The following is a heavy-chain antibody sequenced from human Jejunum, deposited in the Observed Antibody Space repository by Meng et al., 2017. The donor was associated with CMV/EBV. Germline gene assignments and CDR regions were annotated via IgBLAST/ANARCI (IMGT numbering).Heavy chain of an antibody. Sequence: QIPLHESGPTPVKPTQTLTLTCSFSGFPLTPNGAGVGWIRRPPGKALEWLALIYWDDDKHYSPSLESRLSIMKDTSKNRVVLIMTDVDPVDTATYYCAYRRGGGSGWNWFGPWGQGILVTVSS. V-gene: IGHV2-5*02. CDR2: IYWDDDK. CDR3: AYRRGGGSGWNWFGP. CDR1: GFPLTPNGAG. J-gene: IGHJ5*02. D-gene: IGHD6-19*01.